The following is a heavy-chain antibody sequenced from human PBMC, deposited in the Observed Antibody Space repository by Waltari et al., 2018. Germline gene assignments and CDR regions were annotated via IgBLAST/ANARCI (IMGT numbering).Heavy chain of an antibody. CDR1: GFTFSSYA. CDR2: ISGSGGST. D-gene: IGHD4-17*01. J-gene: IGHJ4*02. Sequence: EVQLLESGGGLVQPGGSLRLSCAASGFTFSSYAMSWVRQAPGKGLEWVSAISGSGGSTYYADSVKGLFTITRDNSKNTLYLQMKSLRAEDTSVYYCAKNRIYGDTDPSFDYWGQGTLVTVSS. CDR3: AKNRIYGDTDPSFDY. V-gene: IGHV3-23*01.